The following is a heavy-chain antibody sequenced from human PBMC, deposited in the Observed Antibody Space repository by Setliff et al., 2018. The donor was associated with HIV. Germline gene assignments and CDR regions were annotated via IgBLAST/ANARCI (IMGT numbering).Heavy chain of an antibody. J-gene: IGHJ3*02. CDR2: INPDGSAK. CDR1: RFTFSNHW. V-gene: IGHV3-7*01. Sequence: GESPKISCAASRFTFSNHWMTWVRQAPGKGLEWVANINPDGSAKIYLDSVRGRFTISRDNAKNSLSLQMNSLRAEDTALYYCARVDATDEAFGMWGQGTMVTVS. CDR3: ARVDATDEAFGM.